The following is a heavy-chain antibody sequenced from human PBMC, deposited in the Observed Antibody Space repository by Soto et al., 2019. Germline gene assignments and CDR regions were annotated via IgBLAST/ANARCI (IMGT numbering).Heavy chain of an antibody. CDR3: ARDPSVAYGMDV. CDR1: GGSISSYY. V-gene: IGHV4-59*01. Sequence: LSLTCTVSGGSISSYYWSWIRQPPGKGLEWIGYIYYSGSTNYNPSLKSRVTISVDTSKNQFSLKLSSVTAADTAVYYCARDPSVAYGMDVWGQGTTVTVSS. D-gene: IGHD2-15*01. CDR2: IYYSGST. J-gene: IGHJ6*02.